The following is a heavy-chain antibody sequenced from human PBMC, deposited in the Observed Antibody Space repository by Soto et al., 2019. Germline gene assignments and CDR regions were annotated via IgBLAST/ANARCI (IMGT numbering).Heavy chain of an antibody. D-gene: IGHD6-13*01. J-gene: IGHJ5*02. Sequence: SETLSLTGTVSGGSISSYYWSWIRQPPGKGLEWIGYIYYSGSTNYNPSLKSRVTISVDTSKNQFSLKLSSVTAADTAVYYCASRIAAAGKGDWFDPWGQGTLV. V-gene: IGHV4-59*01. CDR1: GGSISSYY. CDR2: IYYSGST. CDR3: ASRIAAAGKGDWFDP.